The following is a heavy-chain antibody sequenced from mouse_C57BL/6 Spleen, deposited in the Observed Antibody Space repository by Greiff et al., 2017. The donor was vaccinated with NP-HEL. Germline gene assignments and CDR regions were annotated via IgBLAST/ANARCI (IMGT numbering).Heavy chain of an antibody. CDR3: ARRIITDAMDY. CDR2: ISSGSSTI. J-gene: IGHJ4*01. V-gene: IGHV5-17*01. D-gene: IGHD1-1*01. Sequence: EVNVVESGGGLVKPGGSLKLSCAASGFTFSDYGMHWVRQAPEKGLEWVAYISSGSSTIYYADTVKGRFTISRDNAKNTLFLQMTSLRSEDTAMYYCARRIITDAMDYWGQGTSVTVSS. CDR1: GFTFSDYG.